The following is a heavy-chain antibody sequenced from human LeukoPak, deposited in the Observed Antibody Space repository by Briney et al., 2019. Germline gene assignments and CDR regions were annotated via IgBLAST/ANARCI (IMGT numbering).Heavy chain of an antibody. V-gene: IGHV3-48*02. CDR3: ARPRHGYNYVAIYI. CDR2: ISSSSSSI. J-gene: IGHJ3*02. D-gene: IGHD5-24*01. Sequence: GGSLRLSCAASGFTFSSYNMNWVRQAPGKGLEWVSYISSSSSSISYADSVKGRFTISRDNAKNSLHLQMNSLRDEDTAVYFCARPRHGYNYVAIYIWGQGTMVTVSS. CDR1: GFTFSSYN.